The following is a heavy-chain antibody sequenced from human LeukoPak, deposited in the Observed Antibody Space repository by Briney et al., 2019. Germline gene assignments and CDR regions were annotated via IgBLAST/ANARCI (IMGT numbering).Heavy chain of an antibody. CDR3: ARAAYYYGSGSYYAHFDY. D-gene: IGHD3-10*01. V-gene: IGHV1-2*02. J-gene: IGHJ4*02. CDR1: GYTFTGYY. Sequence: ASVKVSCKASGYTFTGYYMHWVRQAPGQGLEWMGWINPNSGGTNYAQKLQGRVTMTTDTSTSTAYMELRSLRSDDTAVYYCARAAYYYGSGSYYAHFDYWGQGTLVTVSS. CDR2: INPNSGGT.